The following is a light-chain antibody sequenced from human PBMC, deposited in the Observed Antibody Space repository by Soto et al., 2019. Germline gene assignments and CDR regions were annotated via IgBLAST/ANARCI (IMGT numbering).Light chain of an antibody. V-gene: IGKV3-20*01. CDR2: GAS. Sequence: EIVLTQSPGTLSLSPGERATLSCRASQGVTPAYLAWYHHKPGQAPRRLIYGASTRATGIPDRFSGSGSGTDFTLTISRLEPEDFAVYSYQQYGCSPLFTFGPGTKVDFK. CDR3: QQYGCSPLFT. CDR1: QGVTPAY. J-gene: IGKJ3*01.